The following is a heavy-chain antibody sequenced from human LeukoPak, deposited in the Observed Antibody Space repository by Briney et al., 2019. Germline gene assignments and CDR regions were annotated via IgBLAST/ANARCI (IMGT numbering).Heavy chain of an antibody. CDR3: AKSLRFFDWSCDY. J-gene: IGHJ4*02. CDR1: GFTFSSYA. CDR2: ISESCGST. D-gene: IGHD3-9*01. Sequence: PGVSVRLSCAASGFTFSSYAMSWVRQVPGKGLEWVSSISESCGSTYYVDSVKGRFTISRDNSKNTLYLQMNSLRAEDTAVYYCAKSLRFFDWSCDYWGQGTLVTSST. V-gene: IGHV3-23*01.